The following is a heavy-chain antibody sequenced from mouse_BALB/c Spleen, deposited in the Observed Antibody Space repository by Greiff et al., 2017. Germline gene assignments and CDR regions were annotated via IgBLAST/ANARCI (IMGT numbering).Heavy chain of an antibody. CDR1: GFTFSSYG. Sequence: DVKLVESGGDLVKPGGSLKLSCAASGFTFSSYGMYWVRQTPEKRLEWVATISDGGSYTYYPDSVKGRFTISRDNAKNNLYLQMSSLKSEDTAMYYCARDGGDYGFDYWGQGTTLTVSS. CDR2: ISDGGSYT. D-gene: IGHD2-4*01. V-gene: IGHV5-4*02. CDR3: ARDGGDYGFDY. J-gene: IGHJ2*01.